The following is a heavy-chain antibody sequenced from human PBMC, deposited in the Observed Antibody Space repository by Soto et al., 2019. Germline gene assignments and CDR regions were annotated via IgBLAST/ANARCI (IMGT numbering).Heavy chain of an antibody. D-gene: IGHD6-13*01. CDR2: LWAGGNYA. CDR1: GFGLLGMA. V-gene: IGHV3-33*07. CDR3: TRDAQQLANYGMDV. Sequence: QVQLVESGGKLFRLGGSRESSLEGLGFGLLGMAWTGFARVPGRGREGVALLWAGGNYAYYAYSGKGRFTISSDQSKNTLYLQMNSLGAEDTAVYYCTRDAQQLANYGMDVWGQGTTVTVSS. J-gene: IGHJ6*02.